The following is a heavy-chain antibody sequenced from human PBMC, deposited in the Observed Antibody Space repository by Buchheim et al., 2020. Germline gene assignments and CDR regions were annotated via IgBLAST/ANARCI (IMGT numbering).Heavy chain of an antibody. D-gene: IGHD2-8*02. J-gene: IGHJ4*02. CDR2: IHWNDDK. CDR1: GFSLSTSAVG. Sequence: QITLEESGPTLVKPTQTLTLTCTFSGFSLSTSAVGVGWIRQPPGKALEWLALIHWNDDKRYSASLKRRLTITKGTSKNQVVLTMNKMDSVDTATYYCARHWSTAWHNWGQGTL. V-gene: IGHV2-5*01. CDR3: ARHWSTAWHN.